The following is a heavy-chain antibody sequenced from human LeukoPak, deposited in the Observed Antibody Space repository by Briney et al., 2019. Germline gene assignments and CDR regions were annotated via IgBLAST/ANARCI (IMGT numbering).Heavy chain of an antibody. CDR1: GDSIRSYY. Sequence: SETLSLTCTVSGDSIRSYYWSWLRQPPGKGLEWMGYMSYSGGTNYNPSVKSRLTISVDTSKNQFSLKLTSVTAADTAIYYCARGAAGTDHWGQGTLVTVSS. CDR2: MSYSGGT. D-gene: IGHD6-13*01. V-gene: IGHV4-59*01. CDR3: ARGAAGTDH. J-gene: IGHJ4*02.